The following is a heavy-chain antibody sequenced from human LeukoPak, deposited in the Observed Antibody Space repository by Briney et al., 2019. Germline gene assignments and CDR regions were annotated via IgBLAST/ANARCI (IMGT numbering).Heavy chain of an antibody. CDR2: INPNSGGT. Sequence: APVKVSCKASGYTFTGYYMHWVRQAPGQGLEWMGWINPNSGGTNYAQKFQGRVTMTRDTSISTAYMELSRLRSDDTAVYYCARAYYDILTPYYFDYWGQGTLVTVSS. V-gene: IGHV1-2*02. CDR1: GYTFTGYY. CDR3: ARAYYDILTPYYFDY. D-gene: IGHD3-9*01. J-gene: IGHJ4*02.